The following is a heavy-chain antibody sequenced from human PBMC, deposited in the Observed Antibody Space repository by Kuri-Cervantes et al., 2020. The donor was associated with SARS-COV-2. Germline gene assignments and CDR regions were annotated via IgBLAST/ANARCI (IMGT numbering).Heavy chain of an antibody. CDR2: INPNSGGT. Sequence: ASVKVSCKASGYTFTGYYMHWVRQAPGQGLEWMGRINPNSGGTNYAQKFQGRVTMTRDTSISTAYMELSRLRSDDTAVYYCAKTERLGYSSSRYLDYWGQGTLVTVSS. D-gene: IGHD6-13*01. V-gene: IGHV1-2*06. J-gene: IGHJ4*02. CDR3: AKTERLGYSSSRYLDY. CDR1: GYTFTGYY.